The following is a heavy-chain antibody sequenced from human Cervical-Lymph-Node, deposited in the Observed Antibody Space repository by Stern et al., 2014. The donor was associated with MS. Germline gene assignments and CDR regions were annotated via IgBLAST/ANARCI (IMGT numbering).Heavy chain of an antibody. D-gene: IGHD1-26*01. Sequence: QVQLVQSGAEVKKPGSSVKVSCKASGDTFSSYAINWVRQVPGQWLEWMGGITPVFGTTNYAQKFQGRVTITADKSTNTAYMELMTLRSEDTAVYYCARGGGLVGYFDYWGQGTLVSVSS. CDR3: ARGGGLVGYFDY. V-gene: IGHV1-69*06. CDR1: GDTFSSYA. CDR2: ITPVFGTT. J-gene: IGHJ4*02.